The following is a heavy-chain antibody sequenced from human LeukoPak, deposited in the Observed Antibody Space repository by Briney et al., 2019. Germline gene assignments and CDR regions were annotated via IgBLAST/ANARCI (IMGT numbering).Heavy chain of an antibody. CDR2: IGTAGDT. D-gene: IGHD2-15*01. Sequence: GGSLRLSCAASAFTFSSYDTHWVRQATGKGLEWFSAIGTAGDTYYPGSVKGRFTISRENAKNSLYLQMNSLRAGDTAVYYCARALYCSGGSCFYYFDYWGQGTLVTVSS. CDR3: ARALYCSGGSCFYYFDY. J-gene: IGHJ4*02. V-gene: IGHV3-13*01. CDR1: AFTFSSYD.